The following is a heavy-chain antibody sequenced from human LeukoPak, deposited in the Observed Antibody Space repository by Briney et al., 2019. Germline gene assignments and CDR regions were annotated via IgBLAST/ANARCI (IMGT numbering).Heavy chain of an antibody. V-gene: IGHV3-9*01. CDR2: ISWNSGSI. CDR1: GFTFDDYA. CDR3: AKDSGNSYGYAFDY. Sequence: GGSLRLSCAASGFTFDDYAMHWVRQAPGKGLEWVSGISWNSGSIGYADSVKGRFTISRDNAKNSLYLQMNSLRAEDTALYYCAKDSGNSYGYAFDYWGQGTLVTVSS. D-gene: IGHD5-18*01. J-gene: IGHJ4*02.